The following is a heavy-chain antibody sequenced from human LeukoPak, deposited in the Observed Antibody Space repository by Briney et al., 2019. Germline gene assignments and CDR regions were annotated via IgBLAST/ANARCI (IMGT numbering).Heavy chain of an antibody. CDR3: AKGGLGDCSSSSCLYYFDY. J-gene: IGHJ4*02. CDR1: GFTFSSYW. D-gene: IGHD2-15*01. Sequence: GGSLRLSCAASGFTFSSYWMHWVRQAPGKGLVWISRITSDGSGTSYADSVKGRFTIPRDNSKNTLYLHMNSLRAEDTALFYCAKGGLGDCSSSSCLYYFDYWGQGTLVTVSP. V-gene: IGHV3-74*01. CDR2: ITSDGSGT.